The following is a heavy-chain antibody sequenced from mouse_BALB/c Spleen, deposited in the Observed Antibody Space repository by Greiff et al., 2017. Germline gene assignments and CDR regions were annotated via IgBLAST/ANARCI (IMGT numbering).Heavy chain of an antibody. J-gene: IGHJ1*01. CDR2: ICPSDSYT. D-gene: IGHD2-1*01. CDR1: GYTFTSYW. CDR3: ARYGNYAYFDV. V-gene: IGHV1-69*02. Sequence: QVQLQQPGAELVRPGASVKLSCTASGYTFTSYWINWVKQRPGQGLEWIGNICPSDSYTNYNQKFKDKATLTVDKSSSTDYMQLSSLTSEDSAVYYCARYGNYAYFDVWGAGTTVTVSS.